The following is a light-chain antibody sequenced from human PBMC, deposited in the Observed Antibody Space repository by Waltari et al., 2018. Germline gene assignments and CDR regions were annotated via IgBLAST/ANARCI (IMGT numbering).Light chain of an antibody. CDR2: WAS. V-gene: IGKV4-1*01. CDR3: QEDYSTQST. Sequence: IVMTQSPDSLAVSLGERATINCKSSLSVLYSYNNRNYLTWYQQKSGQPPKLLIYWASTRESGVPERWSGSGSGTDLTLTISSLQAEDVAVYHGQEDYSTQSTFGPGTQLEIK. J-gene: IGKJ2*02. CDR1: LSVLYSYNNRNY.